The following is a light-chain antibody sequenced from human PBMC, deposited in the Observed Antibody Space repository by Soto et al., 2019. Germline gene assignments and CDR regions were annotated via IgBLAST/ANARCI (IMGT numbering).Light chain of an antibody. CDR2: GAS. J-gene: IGKJ1*01. Sequence: EIVLTQSPGTLSLSPGERATLSCRASQSVSNYLVWYQQKPGHAPRLLISGASSRATGIPDRFSGSGSGTEFTLTIRRLEPEDFAVYYCQQYGGSPKTFGQGTKV. CDR3: QQYGGSPKT. CDR1: QSVSNY. V-gene: IGKV3-20*01.